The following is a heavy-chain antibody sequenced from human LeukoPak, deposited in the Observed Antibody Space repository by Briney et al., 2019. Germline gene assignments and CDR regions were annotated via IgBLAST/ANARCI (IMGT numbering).Heavy chain of an antibody. CDR2: IFPSGGEI. Sequence: GGSLRLSCAASGFTFSTFAMIWVGQPPGKGLEGVSSIFPSGGEIHYADSVRVRFTISRDNSKSTLSLQMNSLRAEDTAIYYCATYRQVLLPFESWGQGTLVTVSS. D-gene: IGHD2-8*02. CDR1: GFTFSTFA. CDR3: ATYRQVLLPFES. V-gene: IGHV3-23*01. J-gene: IGHJ4*02.